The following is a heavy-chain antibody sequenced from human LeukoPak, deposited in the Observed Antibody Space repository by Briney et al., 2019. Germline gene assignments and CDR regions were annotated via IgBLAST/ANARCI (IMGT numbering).Heavy chain of an antibody. D-gene: IGHD1-26*01. Sequence: SETLSLTCTVSGGSISSYYWSWIRQPPGKGLEWIAYIYYSGTTSYNPSLKSRVTISLDTSKNQFSLKLSSVTAADTAVYYCARVPSGSYSYFDSWGQGTLVTVSS. CDR2: IYYSGTT. J-gene: IGHJ4*02. V-gene: IGHV4-59*01. CDR3: ARVPSGSYSYFDS. CDR1: GGSISSYY.